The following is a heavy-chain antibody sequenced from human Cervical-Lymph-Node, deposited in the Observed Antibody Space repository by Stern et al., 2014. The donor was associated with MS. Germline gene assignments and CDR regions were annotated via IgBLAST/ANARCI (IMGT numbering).Heavy chain of an antibody. Sequence: VQLVESGGGLVQPGRSLRLSCAASGFNFNDHAMHWVRQVPGMGLEWVSGISWDSGSIGYADSVQGRFTISRDNAKNSLELEMNRLRAEDTAFYYCAKDRYSGYDLGGYFDFWGQGILVIVSS. CDR2: ISWDSGSI. D-gene: IGHD5-12*01. J-gene: IGHJ4*02. CDR3: AKDRYSGYDLGGYFDF. CDR1: GFNFNDHA. V-gene: IGHV3-9*01.